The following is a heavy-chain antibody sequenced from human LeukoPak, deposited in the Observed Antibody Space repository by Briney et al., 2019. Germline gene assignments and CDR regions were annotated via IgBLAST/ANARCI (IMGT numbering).Heavy chain of an antibody. CDR3: ARGVTYYYGSGSYYMFDY. Sequence: SETLSLTCAVYGGSFSGYYWSWIRQPPGKGLEWIGEINHSGSTNYNPSLKSRVTISVDTSKNQFSRKLSSVTAADTAVYYCARGVTYYYGSGSYYMFDYWGQGTLVTVSS. V-gene: IGHV4-34*01. CDR2: INHSGST. J-gene: IGHJ4*02. CDR1: GGSFSGYY. D-gene: IGHD3-10*01.